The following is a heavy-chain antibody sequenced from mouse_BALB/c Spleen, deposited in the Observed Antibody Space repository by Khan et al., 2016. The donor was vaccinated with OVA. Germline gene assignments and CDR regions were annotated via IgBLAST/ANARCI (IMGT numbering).Heavy chain of an antibody. V-gene: IGHV2-6-1*01. CDR2: IWSDGRT. J-gene: IGHJ1*01. D-gene: IGHD2-1*01. Sequence: QVQLKESGPGPVAPSQSLSITCTISGFSLTSYGVHWVRQPAGKGLEWLVVIWSDGRTTYNSALKSRLSISKDNSKSQVFLKVNSLQTDYTAIYYCARQVYPGYFDVWGAGTTVTVSS. CDR1: GFSLTSYG. CDR3: ARQVYPGYFDV.